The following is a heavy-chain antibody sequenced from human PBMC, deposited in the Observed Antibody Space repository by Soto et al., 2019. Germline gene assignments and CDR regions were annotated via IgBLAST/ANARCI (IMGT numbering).Heavy chain of an antibody. CDR3: ARSLLQGDF. CDR2: INPNGAST. V-gene: IGHV1-46*01. D-gene: IGHD2-21*01. CDR1: GYTFIHYY. Sequence: QVQLVQSGAEVKKPGASVKISCKASGYTFIHYYIHWVRQAPGQGLEWMAIINPNGASTNYAQKFERRVTVTSDTSTTTVSMELNSLESDDTAVYFCARSLLQGDFWGQGTLVTVSS. J-gene: IGHJ4*02.